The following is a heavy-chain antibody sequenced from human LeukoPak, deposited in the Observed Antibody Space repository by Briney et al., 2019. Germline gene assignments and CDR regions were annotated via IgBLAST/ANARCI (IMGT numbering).Heavy chain of an antibody. V-gene: IGHV3-48*04. J-gene: IGHJ3*01. CDR3: AREIFHGSGSPRMDV. CDR2: ISISGSTI. D-gene: IGHD3-10*01. CDR1: GFTFSDYS. Sequence: GGSLRLSCVASGFTFSDYSMNWVRQAPGRGLEYIAYISISGSTIKYAESVKGRFTISRDNAQDSLFLHMNSLRAEDTAVYYCAREIFHGSGSPRMDVWGQGTMVTVSS.